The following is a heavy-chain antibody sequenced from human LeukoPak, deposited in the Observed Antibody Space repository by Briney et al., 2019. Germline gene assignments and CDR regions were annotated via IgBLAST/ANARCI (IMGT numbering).Heavy chain of an antibody. Sequence: PSQTLSLTCAVSGGSISSGGYSWSWIRQPPGKGLEWIGYIYHSGSTYYNPSLKSRVTISVDRPKNQFSLKLSSVTAADTAVYYCARDRLHYGMDVWGQGTTVTVSS. CDR2: IYHSGST. J-gene: IGHJ6*02. CDR3: ARDRLHYGMDV. V-gene: IGHV4-30-2*01. CDR1: GGSISSGGYS.